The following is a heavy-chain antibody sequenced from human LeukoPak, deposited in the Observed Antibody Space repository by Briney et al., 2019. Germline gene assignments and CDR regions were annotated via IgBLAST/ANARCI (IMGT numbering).Heavy chain of an antibody. CDR2: IDGGNGDT. J-gene: IGHJ4*02. V-gene: IGHV1-3*01. Sequence: ASVKVSCKTSGYNFFKYAIHWVRQAPGQRFEWMGWIDGGNGDTRFSQKFQDRVSFTRDTFATTVYMELTGLRSEDTAVYYCARDQSRDIRVDFDYWGQGTLVTVSS. CDR1: GYNFFKYA. CDR3: ARDQSRDIRVDFDY. D-gene: IGHD5-24*01.